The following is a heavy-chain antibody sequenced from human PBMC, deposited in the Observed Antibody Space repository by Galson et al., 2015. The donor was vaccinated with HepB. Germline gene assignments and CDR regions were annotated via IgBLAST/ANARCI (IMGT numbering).Heavy chain of an antibody. J-gene: IGHJ4*02. D-gene: IGHD3-10*01. CDR1: GFTFDDYG. CDR3: ARVASDYGSGSYKAPPDY. Sequence: SLRLSCAASGFTFDDYGMNWVRQAPGKGLEWVSGINKNGATRGYADSVKGRFTISRDNAKNSLYLQMNCLTAGDTALYYCARVASDYGSGSYKAPPDYWGQGTLVTVSS. V-gene: IGHV3-20*04. CDR2: INKNGATR.